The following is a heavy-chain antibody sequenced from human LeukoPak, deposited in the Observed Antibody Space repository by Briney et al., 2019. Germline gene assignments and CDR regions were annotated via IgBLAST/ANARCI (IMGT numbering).Heavy chain of an antibody. CDR1: GGSISSGSYY. J-gene: IGHJ4*02. Sequence: SQTLSLTCTVSGGSISSGSYYWSWIRQPAGKGLEWIGRIYTSGSTNYNPSLKSRVTISVDTSKNQFSLKLSSVTAADTAVYYCARDEWDYSFDYWGQGTLVTVSS. CDR3: ARDEWDYSFDY. V-gene: IGHV4-61*02. D-gene: IGHD4-11*01. CDR2: IYTSGST.